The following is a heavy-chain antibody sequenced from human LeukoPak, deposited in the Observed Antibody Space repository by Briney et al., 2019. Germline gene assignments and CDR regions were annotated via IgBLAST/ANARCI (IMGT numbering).Heavy chain of an antibody. V-gene: IGHV1-18*01. CDR1: GYTFTSYG. J-gene: IGHJ3*02. D-gene: IGHD5-24*01. CDR2: ISAYNGNT. Sequence: ASVKVSCKASGYTFTSYGISWVRQASGQGLEWMGWISAYNGNTNYAQKLQGRVTMTEDTSRDIAYMELSSLRSEDTAIYYCAAAARWLQVRHAFDIWGQGTKVTVSS. CDR3: AAAARWLQVRHAFDI.